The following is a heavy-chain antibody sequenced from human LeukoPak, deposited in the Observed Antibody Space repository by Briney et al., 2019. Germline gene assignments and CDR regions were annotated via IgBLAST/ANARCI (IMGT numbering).Heavy chain of an antibody. Sequence: SETLSLTCTVSGGSISSSSYYWAWIRQSPGKGLEWVGSIYYSGSTYYNPSLRSRVTISVDMSKNQFSLNVSSVTAADTAVYYCARVSGITMIVVVPEDGFDIWGQGTMVTVSS. CDR1: GGSISSSSYY. CDR2: IYYSGST. CDR3: ARVSGITMIVVVPEDGFDI. D-gene: IGHD3-22*01. J-gene: IGHJ3*02. V-gene: IGHV4-39*01.